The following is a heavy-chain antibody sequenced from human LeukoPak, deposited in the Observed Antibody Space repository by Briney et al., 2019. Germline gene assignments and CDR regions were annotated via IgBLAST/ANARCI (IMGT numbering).Heavy chain of an antibody. J-gene: IGHJ4*02. D-gene: IGHD3-9*01. CDR2: IHYTGGT. Sequence: PSETLSLTCAVYGGSISGYYSRWIRQPPGKGREWVGEIHYTGGTSYNPSLKSRTTISIDTSRNQLSLKLSSVTAADTAVYYCARGNILSGYCFDFWGQGALVTVSS. V-gene: IGHV4-34*01. CDR3: ARGNILSGYCFDF. CDR1: GGSISGYY.